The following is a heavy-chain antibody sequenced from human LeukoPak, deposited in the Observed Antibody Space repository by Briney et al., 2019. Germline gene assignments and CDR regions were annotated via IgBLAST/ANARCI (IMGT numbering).Heavy chain of an antibody. D-gene: IGHD3-10*01. V-gene: IGHV3-23*01. CDR2: ISGSGGST. CDR3: AKDSEFRVITYFDY. Sequence: GGSLRLSCAASGFTFSSSVMSWVRQAPGKGLEWVSAISGSGGSTYYADSVKGRFTISRDNSKNTLYLQMNSLRAEDTAVYYCAKDSEFRVITYFDYWGQGTLVTVSS. J-gene: IGHJ4*02. CDR1: GFTFSSSV.